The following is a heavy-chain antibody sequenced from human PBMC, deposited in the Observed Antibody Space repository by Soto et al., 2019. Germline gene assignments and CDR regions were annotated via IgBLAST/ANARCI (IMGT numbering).Heavy chain of an antibody. V-gene: IGHV1-3*05. Sequence: QVQLVQSGAEEKKPGASVKVSCKASGYTFTGYAMHWVRQAPGQRLEWMGWINAGNGNTKYSQKFQGRVTITRDTSAGAAYMAPSSLSSEDTAVYYCARAVAVPADFDYWGQATLVTVSS. CDR1: GYTFTGYA. J-gene: IGHJ4*02. CDR3: ARAVAVPADFDY. D-gene: IGHD6-19*01. CDR2: INAGNGNT.